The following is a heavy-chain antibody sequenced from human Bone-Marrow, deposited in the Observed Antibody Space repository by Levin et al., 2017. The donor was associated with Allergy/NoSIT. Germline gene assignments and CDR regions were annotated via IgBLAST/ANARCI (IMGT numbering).Heavy chain of an antibody. D-gene: IGHD3-22*01. CDR3: SRSGIDYSDIDLDS. CDR2: IDTSGSI. Sequence: RSQTLSLTCTVSGSSIHNYYWSWIRQPAGKGLEWIGHIDTSGSIFYNPSLKSRVAMSVDTSKHQFSLRLRSVTAADTAVYYCSRSGIDYSDIDLDSWGQGTLVTVSS. V-gene: IGHV4-4*07. CDR1: GSSIHNYY. J-gene: IGHJ4*02.